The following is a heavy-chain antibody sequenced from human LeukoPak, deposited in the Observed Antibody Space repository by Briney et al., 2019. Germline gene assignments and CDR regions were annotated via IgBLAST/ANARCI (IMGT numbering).Heavy chain of an antibody. CDR3: AREQLVYDL. CDR1: GFTFSSHW. Sequence: PGGSLRLSCAASGFTFSSHWMHWVRQAPGKGLVWVSRINADGSSISHADSVKGRFTISRDNARNTLYLQMNSLRAEDTAIYYCAREQLVYDLWGQGTLVTVSS. J-gene: IGHJ5*02. D-gene: IGHD6-6*01. CDR2: INADGSSI. V-gene: IGHV3-74*01.